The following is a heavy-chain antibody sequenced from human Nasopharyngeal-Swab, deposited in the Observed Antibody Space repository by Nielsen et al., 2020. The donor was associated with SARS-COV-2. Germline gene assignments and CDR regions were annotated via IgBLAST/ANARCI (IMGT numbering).Heavy chain of an antibody. CDR1: GFSFDDYT. D-gene: IGHD3-10*01. CDR2: ISWKSGNM. J-gene: IGHJ6*03. CDR3: AKTMVRGDFYYFLDV. Sequence: GGSLRLSCVASGFSFDDYTMHWARQAPGKGLEWVSGISWKSGNMGYADSVKGRFTISRDNAKNSVYLQMNSLRPEDTALYYCAKTMVRGDFYYFLDVWGKETTVTVSS. V-gene: IGHV3-9*01.